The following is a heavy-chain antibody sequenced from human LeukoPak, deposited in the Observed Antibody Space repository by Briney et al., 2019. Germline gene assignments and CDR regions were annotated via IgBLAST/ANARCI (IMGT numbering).Heavy chain of an antibody. J-gene: IGHJ4*02. Sequence: KFQARVTITRDTSASTAFMELSSLTSEDTAVYYCARGQEWDSWIVDFWGQGTLVTVSS. D-gene: IGHD1-26*01. CDR3: ARGQEWDSWIVDF. V-gene: IGHV1-3*01.